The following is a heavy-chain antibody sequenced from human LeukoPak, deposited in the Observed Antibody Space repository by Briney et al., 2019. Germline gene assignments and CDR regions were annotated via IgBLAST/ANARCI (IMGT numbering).Heavy chain of an antibody. D-gene: IGHD3-10*01. CDR2: MNPNSGNT. CDR3: ARGLRDSGSGDY. CDR1: GYTFTSYD. V-gene: IGHV1-8*03. J-gene: IGHJ4*02. Sequence: ASVKVSCKASGYTFTSYDINWVRQATGQGLEWMGWMNPNSGNTGYAQKFQGRVTITRNTSISTAYMELSSLRSEDTAVYYCARGLRDSGSGDYWGQGTLVTVSS.